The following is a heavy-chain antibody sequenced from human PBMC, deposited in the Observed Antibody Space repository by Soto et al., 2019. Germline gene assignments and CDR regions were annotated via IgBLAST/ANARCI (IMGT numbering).Heavy chain of an antibody. J-gene: IGHJ4*02. CDR1: GFTFSSYS. D-gene: IGHD5-18*01. CDR3: ARDAGYSYGYFDY. V-gene: IGHV3-21*01. CDR2: ISSSSSYI. Sequence: GGSLRLSCAASGFTFSSYSMNWVRQAPGTGLEWVSSISSSSSYIYYADSVKGRFTISRDNAKNSLYLQMNSLRAEDTAVYYCARDAGYSYGYFDYWGQGTLVTVSS.